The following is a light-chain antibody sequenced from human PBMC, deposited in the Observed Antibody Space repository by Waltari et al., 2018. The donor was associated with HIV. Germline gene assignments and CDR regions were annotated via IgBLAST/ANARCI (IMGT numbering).Light chain of an antibody. CDR2: EVS. CDR3: SSYTSRNTRV. Sequence: HSALTQPASVSGSPGQSITISCTGTTSDVGGYKYVSWYHQHPDNATKLVVYEVSNRPSWIPIRFSGSKSGNTASLTISGLQAEDEADYYCSSYTSRNTRVFGTGTKVTVL. CDR1: TSDVGGYKY. J-gene: IGLJ1*01. V-gene: IGLV2-14*01.